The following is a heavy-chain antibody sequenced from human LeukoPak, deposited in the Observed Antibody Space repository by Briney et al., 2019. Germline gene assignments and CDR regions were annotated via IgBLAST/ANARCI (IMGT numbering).Heavy chain of an antibody. V-gene: IGHV3-7*01. J-gene: IGHJ4*02. CDR2: MKQDGSEK. D-gene: IGHD3-22*01. CDR1: GFTFSNYW. Sequence: GGSLRLSCAASGFTFSNYWMSWVRQAPGKGLEWVANMKQDGSEKYYVDSVKGRFTISRDNAKNSLYLQMNSLRAEDTAVYYCARAPYDSSGYFPGWGQGTLVTVSS. CDR3: ARAPYDSSGYFPG.